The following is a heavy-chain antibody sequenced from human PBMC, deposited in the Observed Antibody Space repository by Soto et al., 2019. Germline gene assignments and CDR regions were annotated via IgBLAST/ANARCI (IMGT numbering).Heavy chain of an antibody. CDR2: VSHDGRNT. J-gene: IGHJ4*02. Sequence: VQLVESGGGVVQPGRSLRLSCAASGFTFSDYAMHWVRQAPGKGLEWVAVVSHDGRNTHYADSVNGRFTISRDSSKNTVSLEMSSLRAEDTAVYYCAKGGRQWLVASDFNYWGQGALVIVSS. D-gene: IGHD6-19*01. V-gene: IGHV3-30*18. CDR3: AKGGRQWLVASDFNY. CDR1: GFTFSDYA.